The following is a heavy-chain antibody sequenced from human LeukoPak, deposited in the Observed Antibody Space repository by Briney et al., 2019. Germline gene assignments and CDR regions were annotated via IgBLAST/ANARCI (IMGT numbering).Heavy chain of an antibody. V-gene: IGHV4-39*07. CDR3: ASAYSHYYYYYYMDV. J-gene: IGHJ6*03. Sequence: SETLSLTCAVSGGSISSSPFYWGWIRQPPGKGLEWIGNIYYSGSAFYNPSLKSRVTISVDTSKNQFSLKLSSVTAADTAVYYCASAYSHYYYYYYMDVWGKGTTVTVSS. CDR2: IYYSGSA. D-gene: IGHD4-11*01. CDR1: GGSISSSPFY.